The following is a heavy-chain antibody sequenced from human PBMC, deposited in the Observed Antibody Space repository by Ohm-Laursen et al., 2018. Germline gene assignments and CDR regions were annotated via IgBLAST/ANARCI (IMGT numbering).Heavy chain of an antibody. CDR1: GFTFSRYA. CDR2: ISYDGSDK. CDR3: AKDLRGSGWYYFDY. V-gene: IGHV3-30*18. D-gene: IGHD6-19*01. J-gene: IGHJ4*02. Sequence: SSLRPSCAASGFTFSRYAMHWVRQAPGKGLEWVALISYDGSDKYYPDSVKGRFTISRDNSKNTLYLQMNSLRAEDTAVYYCAKDLRGSGWYYFDYWGQGTLVTVSS.